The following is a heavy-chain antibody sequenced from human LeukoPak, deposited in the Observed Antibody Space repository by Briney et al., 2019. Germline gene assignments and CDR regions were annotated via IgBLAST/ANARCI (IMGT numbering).Heavy chain of an antibody. CDR1: GGSFSGYY. J-gene: IGHJ4*02. V-gene: IGHV4-34*01. CDR2: INHSGST. D-gene: IGHD2-2*01. Sequence: SETLSLTCAVYGGSFSGYYWSWIRQPPGKGLEWIGEINHSGSTNYNPSLKSRVTISVDTSKNQFSLKLSSVTAADTAVYYCRGYCSSTSCSGDDYWGQGTLVAVSS. CDR3: RGYCSSTSCSGDDY.